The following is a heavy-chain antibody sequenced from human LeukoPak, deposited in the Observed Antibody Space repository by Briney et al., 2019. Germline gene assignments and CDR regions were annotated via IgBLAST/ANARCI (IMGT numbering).Heavy chain of an antibody. CDR1: GGSISSGSYY. CDR2: IYTSGST. D-gene: IGHD3-9*01. CDR3: ARVGSPIYDILTGYYPALYYFDY. Sequence: SETLSLTCTVSGGSISSGSYYWSWIRQPAGKGLEWIGRIYTSGSTNYNPSLKSRVTISVDTSKNQFSLKLSSVTAADTAVYYCARVGSPIYDILTGYYPALYYFDYWGQGTLVTVSS. V-gene: IGHV4-61*02. J-gene: IGHJ4*02.